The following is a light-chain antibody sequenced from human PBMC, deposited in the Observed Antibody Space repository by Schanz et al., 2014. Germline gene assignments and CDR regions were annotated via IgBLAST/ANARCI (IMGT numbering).Light chain of an antibody. CDR1: QSLSSN. J-gene: IGKJ3*01. V-gene: IGKV3-15*01. CDR3: QQYNNWPPFT. CDR2: GAS. Sequence: EIVMTQSPATLSVSPGERATLSCRASQSLSSNLAWYQQKPGQAPRLLMYGASTRATGIPARFSGSGSGTEFTLTISSLQSEDFAVYYCQQYNNWPPFTFGPGTKVDIK.